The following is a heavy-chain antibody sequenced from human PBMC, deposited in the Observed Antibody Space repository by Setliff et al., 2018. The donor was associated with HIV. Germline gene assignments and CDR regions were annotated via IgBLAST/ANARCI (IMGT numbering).Heavy chain of an antibody. J-gene: IGHJ4*02. CDR2: IRYDGSQK. D-gene: IGHD3-22*01. V-gene: IGHV3-30*02. CDR3: ARPNYYDSSGSFDY. Sequence: GGSLRLSCAASGFTFSTYGMHWVRQAPGKGLEWVAFIRYDGSQKYYVDSVKGRFTISRDNSKNTLYLQMNSLRVEDTAVYYCARPNYYDSSGSFDYWGQGTLVTVSS. CDR1: GFTFSTYG.